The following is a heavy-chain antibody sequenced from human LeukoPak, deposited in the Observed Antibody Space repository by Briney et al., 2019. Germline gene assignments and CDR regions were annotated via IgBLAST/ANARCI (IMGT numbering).Heavy chain of an antibody. CDR1: GFTFSSYS. Sequence: GGSLRLSCAASGFTFSSYSMNWVRQAPGKGLEWVSSISSSSSYIYYADSVKGRFTISRGNAKNSLYLQMNSLRAEDTAVYYCARDIGVAGTDVDYWGQGTLVTVSS. V-gene: IGHV3-21*01. D-gene: IGHD6-19*01. CDR2: ISSSSSYI. J-gene: IGHJ4*02. CDR3: ARDIGVAGTDVDY.